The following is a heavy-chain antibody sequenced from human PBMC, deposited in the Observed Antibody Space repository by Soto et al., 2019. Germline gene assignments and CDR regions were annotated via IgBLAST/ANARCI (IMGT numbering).Heavy chain of an antibody. D-gene: IGHD3-3*02. V-gene: IGHV1-69*05. CDR3: ARDKDRQQLGGNYYYILDV. Sequence: VQLVQSGAEVKKPGSSVKVSCKASGGTFSTSAISWVRQAPGQGLEWVGGIMPVFATPDYAQKFQGRVTXTXDXXTTTAYLELTSLRTDDTAVYYCARDKDRQQLGGNYYYILDVWGQGTAITVSS. CDR2: IMPVFATP. CDR1: GGTFSTSA. J-gene: IGHJ6*02.